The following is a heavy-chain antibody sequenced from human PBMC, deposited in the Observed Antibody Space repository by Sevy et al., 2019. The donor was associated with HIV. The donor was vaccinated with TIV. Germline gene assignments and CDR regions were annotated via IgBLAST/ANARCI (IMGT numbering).Heavy chain of an antibody. CDR3: ARGLVLGGGYSWLAY. Sequence: GGSLRLSCAASGFTFSSYTMHWVRQAPGKGLEWEAFISYDGSRKYYADSVKGRFTISRDNSKNTLYLQMNNLRAEDRAVFFCARGLVLGGGYSWLAYWGQGTLVTVSS. CDR2: ISYDGSRK. V-gene: IGHV3-30*14. D-gene: IGHD2-8*01. CDR1: GFTFSSYT. J-gene: IGHJ4*02.